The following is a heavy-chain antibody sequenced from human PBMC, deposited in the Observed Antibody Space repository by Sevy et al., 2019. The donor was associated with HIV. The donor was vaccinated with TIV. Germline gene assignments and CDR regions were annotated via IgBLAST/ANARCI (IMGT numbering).Heavy chain of an antibody. J-gene: IGHJ4*02. CDR2: VNSDGSST. CDR1: GFTFSSYW. CDR3: ARGAAAGTFDY. Sequence: GGSLRLSCAAPGFTFSSYWMHWVRQAPGKGLVWVSRVNSDGSSTSYADSVKGRFTISRDNAKNTLYLQMNSLRAEDTAVYYCARGAAAGTFDYWGQGTLVTVSS. D-gene: IGHD6-13*01. V-gene: IGHV3-74*01.